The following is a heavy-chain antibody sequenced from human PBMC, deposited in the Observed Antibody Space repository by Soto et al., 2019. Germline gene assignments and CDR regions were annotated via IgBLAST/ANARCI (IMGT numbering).Heavy chain of an antibody. Sequence: EVQLVESGGGLVQPGGSLRLSCAASGFTFSSYWMSWVRQAPGKGLEWVANIKQDGSEKYYVDSVKGRFTISRDNAKNSLDLQMNSLRDEDAAVYYCASSPYYDSSGFNWGQGTLVTVSS. CDR2: IKQDGSEK. J-gene: IGHJ4*02. CDR3: ASSPYYDSSGFN. D-gene: IGHD3-22*01. V-gene: IGHV3-7*01. CDR1: GFTFSSYW.